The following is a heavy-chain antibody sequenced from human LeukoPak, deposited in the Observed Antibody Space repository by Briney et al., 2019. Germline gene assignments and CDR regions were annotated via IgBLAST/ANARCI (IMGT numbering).Heavy chain of an antibody. CDR2: IYTRGST. CDR1: GGSITNYY. V-gene: IGHV4-4*07. J-gene: IGHJ3*02. D-gene: IGHD2-15*01. Sequence: SETLSLTCTVSGGSITNYYWSWIRQPAGKGLGWIGRIYTRGSTNYNPSLKSRVTMSVDTSKNQFSLKLSSVTAADTAVYYCARGRYCSADICPGGDAFDIWGQGTMVSVSS. CDR3: ARGRYCSADICPGGDAFDI.